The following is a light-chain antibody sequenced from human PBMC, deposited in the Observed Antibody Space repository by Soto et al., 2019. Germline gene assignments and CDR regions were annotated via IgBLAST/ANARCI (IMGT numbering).Light chain of an antibody. CDR3: QQYPSSLWT. J-gene: IGKJ1*01. CDR1: QSVSSSY. V-gene: IGKV3-20*01. CDR2: GTS. Sequence: EIVLTQSPGTLSLSPGERATLSCRASQSVSSSYLAWYQQKPGQAPRLLMYGTSSRATGIPDRFSGSGSGTEFTLTISRLEPEDFAVYYCQQYPSSLWTFGQGTKVEIK.